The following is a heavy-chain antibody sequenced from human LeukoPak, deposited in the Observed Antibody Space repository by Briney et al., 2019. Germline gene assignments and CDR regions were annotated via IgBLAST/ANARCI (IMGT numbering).Heavy chain of an antibody. CDR1: GLTFSSYE. D-gene: IGHD1-26*01. Sequence: GGSLRLSCAASGLTFSSYEMNWVRQAPGKGLEWVSSISSSGSYIYYADSMKGRFTISRDNTKNSLYLQANSLRAEDTAVYYCARMRAVGATKKFDYWGQGTLVTVSS. CDR3: ARMRAVGATKKFDY. CDR2: ISSSGSYI. J-gene: IGHJ4*02. V-gene: IGHV3-21*01.